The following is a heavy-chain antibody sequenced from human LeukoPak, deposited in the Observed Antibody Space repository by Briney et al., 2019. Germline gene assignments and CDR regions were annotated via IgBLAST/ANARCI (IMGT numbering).Heavy chain of an antibody. CDR2: ISGSGGST. Sequence: GGSLRLSCAASGFIFSSYAMSWVRQAPGKWLEWVSSISGSGGSTYYADSVKGRFTISRDNSKNTLYLQMNNLKDEDTAVYYCAKGSGNYWWGNYFDYWGQGTLVTVSS. CDR3: AKGSGNYWWGNYFDY. V-gene: IGHV3-23*01. CDR1: GFIFSSYA. D-gene: IGHD1-26*01. J-gene: IGHJ4*02.